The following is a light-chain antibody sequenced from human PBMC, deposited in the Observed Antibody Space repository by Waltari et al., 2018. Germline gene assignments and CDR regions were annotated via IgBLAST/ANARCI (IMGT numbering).Light chain of an antibody. CDR2: EDD. CDR3: QSYDTSNWV. J-gene: IGLJ3*02. Sequence: NFMLTQPHSVSESPVKTVTISCPRSSGRIASNFVQWYQQRPGSAPTTVIYEDDQRPSGVPDRFSGSIDSSSNSASLTISGLETEDEADYYCQSYDTSNWVFGGGTKLTVL. CDR1: SGRIASNF. V-gene: IGLV6-57*04.